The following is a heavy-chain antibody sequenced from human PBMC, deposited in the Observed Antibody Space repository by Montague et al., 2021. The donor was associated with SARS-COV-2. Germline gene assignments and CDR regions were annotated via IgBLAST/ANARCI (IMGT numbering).Heavy chain of an antibody. CDR2: IYYGGRT. D-gene: IGHD5-24*01. CDR1: GGSISSYY. V-gene: IGHV4-59*01. Sequence: SETLSLTCAAYGGSISSYYWSWIRQPPGKGLEWIGYIYYGGRTNXNPXRESRVTISVDTSKNQFSLKLSSVTAADTAVYYCARVFPRWLQFDPYFDYWGQGTLVTVSS. J-gene: IGHJ4*02. CDR3: ARVFPRWLQFDPYFDY.